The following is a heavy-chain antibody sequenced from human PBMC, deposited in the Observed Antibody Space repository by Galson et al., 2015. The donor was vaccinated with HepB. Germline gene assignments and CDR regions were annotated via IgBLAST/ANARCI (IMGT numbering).Heavy chain of an antibody. D-gene: IGHD6-6*01. J-gene: IGHJ4*02. Sequence: SVKVSCKASGYIFWNYGISWVQQAPGQGLEWTGWISGYNGNANYAVKVQDRVTISADTSTNTVYMELRSLRSDDTAIYYCARARYSTSSPDYWGQGTLVTVSS. CDR3: ARARYSTSSPDY. CDR2: ISGYNGNA. V-gene: IGHV1-18*01. CDR1: GYIFWNYG.